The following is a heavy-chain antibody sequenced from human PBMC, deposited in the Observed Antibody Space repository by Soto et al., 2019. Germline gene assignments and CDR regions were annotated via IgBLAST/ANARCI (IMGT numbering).Heavy chain of an antibody. CDR2: INHSGST. V-gene: IGHV4-34*01. J-gene: IGHJ4*02. Sequence: QVQLQQWGAGLLKPSETLSLTCAVYGGSFSGYYWSWIRQPPGTGLEWIGEINHSGSTNYNPSLKSRVTISVDTSKNQFSLKLSSVTAADTAVYYCARGHYDILTGTTSLDYWGQGTLVTVSS. D-gene: IGHD3-9*01. CDR1: GGSFSGYY. CDR3: ARGHYDILTGTTSLDY.